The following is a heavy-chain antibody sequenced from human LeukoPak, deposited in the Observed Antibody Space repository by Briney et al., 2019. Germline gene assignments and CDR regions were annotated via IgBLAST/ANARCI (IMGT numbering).Heavy chain of an antibody. D-gene: IGHD6-25*01. V-gene: IGHV4-39*01. CDR3: VRTAGYFDY. CDR1: GGSISSSSHY. J-gene: IGHJ4*02. CDR2: IHYSENT. Sequence: SETLSLTCTVSGGSISSSSHYWGWIRQPPGKGLEWIGSIHYSENTYYNPSLKSRVTISVDTSKNQFSLKLSSLTAADTAVYYCVRTAGYFDYGGQGTLVTVSS.